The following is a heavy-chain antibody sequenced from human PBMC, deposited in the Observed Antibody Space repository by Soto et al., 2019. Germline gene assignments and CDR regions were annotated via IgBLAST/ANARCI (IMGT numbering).Heavy chain of an antibody. CDR2: ISYDGSNK. V-gene: IGHV3-30-3*01. CDR1: GFTFSSYA. CDR3: ARVPSSSGRAHFDY. Sequence: QVQLVESGGGVVQPGRSLRLSCAASGFTFSSYAMHWVRQAPGKGLEWVAVISYDGSNKYYADSMKGRFTISKDNSKNTLYLQMNSPRAEDTAVYYWARVPSSSGRAHFDYWGQGTLVTVSS. J-gene: IGHJ4*02. D-gene: IGHD2-15*01.